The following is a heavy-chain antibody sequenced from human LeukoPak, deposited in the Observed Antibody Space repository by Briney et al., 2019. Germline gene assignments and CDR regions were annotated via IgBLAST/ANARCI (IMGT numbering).Heavy chain of an antibody. J-gene: IGHJ3*02. V-gene: IGHV4-31*03. CDR1: GGSIGSGGYY. D-gene: IGHD2-21*02. CDR3: ARSDPYIVVVTPPRAFDI. CDR2: IYYSGST. Sequence: SETLSLTCTVSGGSIGSGGYYWSWIRQHPGKGLEWVGYIYYSGSTYYNPSLKSRVTISVDTSKNQFSLKLSSVTAADTAVYYCARSDPYIVVVTPPRAFDIWGQGTMVTVSS.